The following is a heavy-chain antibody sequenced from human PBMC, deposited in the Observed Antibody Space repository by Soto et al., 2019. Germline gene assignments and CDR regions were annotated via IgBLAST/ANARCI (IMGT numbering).Heavy chain of an antibody. J-gene: IGHJ4*02. CDR2: VYYSGST. D-gene: IGHD3-16*01. CDR3: AAGTLGAVWTPLDD. Sequence: TSETLSLTCDVSGGSFSDNYWTWIRRVPGKGLEWIGYVYYSGSTNYNPSLKSRVTISVDASKQQYSLKLTSVTAADTALYYCAAGTLGAVWTPLDDWGQGIRVTSPQ. V-gene: IGHV4-59*12. CDR1: GGSFSDNY.